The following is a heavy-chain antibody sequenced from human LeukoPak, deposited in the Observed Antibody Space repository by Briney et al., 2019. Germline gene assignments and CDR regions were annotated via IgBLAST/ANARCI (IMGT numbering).Heavy chain of an antibody. CDR3: ANVWGVVVAARF. CDR2: ISGSGDT. D-gene: IGHD2-15*01. J-gene: IGHJ6*04. CDR1: GFTFSSYA. V-gene: IGHV3-23*01. Sequence: GGSLRLSCAASGFTFSSYAMGWVRQAPGKGLEWVSAISGSGDTYYADSVKGRFTISRDNSKNTLYLQMNSLRAEDTAVYYCANVWGVVVAARFWGKGTTVTISS.